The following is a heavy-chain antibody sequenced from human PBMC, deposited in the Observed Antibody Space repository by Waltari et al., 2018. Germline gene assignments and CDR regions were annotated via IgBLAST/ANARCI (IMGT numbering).Heavy chain of an antibody. CDR3: VRHVGGSRGIDY. Sequence: QVLLQPGGARLLKPSETLSLTCGVSGGSFSGYYWSWIRQPPGKGLQWIGEINQGGSTKYNPSLNSRVTISVATSNNQFSLKLTSVTAADTAVYYCVRHVGGSRGIDYWGQGTLITVSS. CDR1: GGSFSGYY. J-gene: IGHJ4*02. V-gene: IGHV4-34*01. D-gene: IGHD3-16*01. CDR2: INQGGST.